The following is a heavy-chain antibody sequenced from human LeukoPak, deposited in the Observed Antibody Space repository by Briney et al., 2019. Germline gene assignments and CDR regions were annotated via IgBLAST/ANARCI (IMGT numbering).Heavy chain of an antibody. CDR1: GFSFNSYA. D-gene: IGHD3-10*01. Sequence: GGSLRLSSAASGFSFNSYAMTWVRQAPGKGLEWVSSLSGSGGGTWYAGSVKGRFTISRDNSNNVIYLQMNSLRDEDTAIYYCAKDRTPYSRSGGYYLGVFDRWGHGTMVTVSS. CDR3: AKDRTPYSRSGGYYLGVFDR. J-gene: IGHJ3*01. CDR2: LSGSGGGT. V-gene: IGHV3-23*01.